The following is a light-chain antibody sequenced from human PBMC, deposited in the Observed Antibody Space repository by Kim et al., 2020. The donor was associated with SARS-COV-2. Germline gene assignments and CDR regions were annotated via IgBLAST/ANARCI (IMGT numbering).Light chain of an antibody. CDR3: QSYDSSLSGVV. CDR2: GNS. Sequence: QRVTISCTGSSSNIGAGYDVHWYQQLPGTAPKLLIYGNSNRPSGVPDRFSGSKSGTSASLAITGLQAEDEADYYCQSYDSSLSGVVFGGGTQRPS. V-gene: IGLV1-40*01. CDR1: SSNIGAGYD. J-gene: IGLJ2*01.